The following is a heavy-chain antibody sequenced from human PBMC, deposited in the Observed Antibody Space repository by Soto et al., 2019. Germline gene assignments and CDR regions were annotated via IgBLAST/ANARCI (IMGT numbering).Heavy chain of an antibody. V-gene: IGHV3-74*01. CDR1: GFIFSSHW. CDR3: VRDSNWSFDY. Sequence: PGGSLRLSCAASGFIFSSHWMHWVRQAPGKGLVGVSHIGPDGSNIWEAGSVQGRFTISRDNARNRLYLQMNSLRDEDTAIYYCVRDSNWSFDYWGQGILVTVSS. J-gene: IGHJ4*02. D-gene: IGHD6-13*01. CDR2: IGPDGSNI.